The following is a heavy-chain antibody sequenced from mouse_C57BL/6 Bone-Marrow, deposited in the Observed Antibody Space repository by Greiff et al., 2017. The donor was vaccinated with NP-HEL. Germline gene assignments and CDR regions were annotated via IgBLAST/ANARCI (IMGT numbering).Heavy chain of an antibody. CDR3: VSRLWPHAMDY. V-gene: IGHV10-1*01. Sequence: EVQLVESGGGLVQPKGSLKLSCAASGFSFNTYAMNWVRQAPGKGLEWVARIRSKSNNYATYYADSVKDRFTISRDDSESMLYLQMNNLKTEDTAMYYCVSRLWPHAMDYWGQGTSVTVSS. CDR2: IRSKSNNYAT. D-gene: IGHD1-1*02. CDR1: GFSFNTYA. J-gene: IGHJ4*01.